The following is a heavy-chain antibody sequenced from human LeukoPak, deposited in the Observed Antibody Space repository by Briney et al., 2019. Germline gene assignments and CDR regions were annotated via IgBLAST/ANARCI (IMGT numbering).Heavy chain of an antibody. Sequence: PGGSLRLSCAASGFTLSSYGMHWVRPAPGKGLEWVAVISYDGSNKYYADSVKGRFTISRDNSKNTLYLQMNSLRAEDTAVYYCAKALYSSSWLLFDYWGQGTLVTVSS. V-gene: IGHV3-30*18. CDR1: GFTLSSYG. CDR3: AKALYSSSWLLFDY. CDR2: ISYDGSNK. D-gene: IGHD6-13*01. J-gene: IGHJ4*02.